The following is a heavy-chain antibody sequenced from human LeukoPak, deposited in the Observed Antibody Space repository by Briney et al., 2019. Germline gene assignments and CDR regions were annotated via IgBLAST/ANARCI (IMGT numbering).Heavy chain of an antibody. CDR1: GDSVSSNSAA. Sequence: SQTLSLTCAISGDSVSSNSAAWNWIRQSPSRGLEWLGRTYYRSKWYNDYAVSVKSRITINPDTSKNQFSLQLNSVTPEDTAVYYCARDLPPAGIAARPIGAFDIWGQGTMVTVSS. V-gene: IGHV6-1*01. CDR2: TYYRSKWYN. CDR3: ARDLPPAGIAARPIGAFDI. D-gene: IGHD6-6*01. J-gene: IGHJ3*02.